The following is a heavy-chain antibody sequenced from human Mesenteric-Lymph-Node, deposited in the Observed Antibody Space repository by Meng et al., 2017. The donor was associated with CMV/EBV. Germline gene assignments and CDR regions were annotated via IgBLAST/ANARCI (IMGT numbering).Heavy chain of an antibody. V-gene: IGHV4-61*08. J-gene: IGHJ5*02. CDR1: ASVSSGGHY. CDR3: ARGPGVVPVAIHWFDP. D-gene: IGHD2-2*01. Sequence: ASVSSGGHYWSWIRQPPGKGLEWVGYIYYIGTTNYSPSLRSRVTISVDTSKNQFSLKLNSVTAADTAVYYCARGPGVVPVAIHWFDPWGQGTLVTVSS. CDR2: IYYIGTT.